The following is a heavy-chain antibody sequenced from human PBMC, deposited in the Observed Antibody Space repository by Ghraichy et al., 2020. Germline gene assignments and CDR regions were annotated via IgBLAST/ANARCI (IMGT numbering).Heavy chain of an antibody. CDR2: IGGSGDST. V-gene: IGHV3-23*01. CDR3: ATYPTTVTTLDWFDP. CDR1: GFTFRSYA. D-gene: IGHD4-17*01. Sequence: ESLNISCAASGFTFRSYALTWVRQAPGRGLEWVSSIGGSGDSTYYADSVKGRFTISRDNSKNTLSLQMNSLGADDTAIYYCATYPTTVTTLDWFDPWGQGTLVTVSS. J-gene: IGHJ5*02.